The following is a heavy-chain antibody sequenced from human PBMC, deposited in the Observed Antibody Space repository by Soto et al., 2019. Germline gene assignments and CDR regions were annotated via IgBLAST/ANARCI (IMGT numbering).Heavy chain of an antibody. V-gene: IGHV3-23*01. D-gene: IGHD3-10*01. J-gene: IGHJ5*02. CDR2: VTVTGGSA. CDR1: AISFNTYG. CDR3: AGQRSPEGWFDP. Sequence: QAGGSLRLSCAASAISFNTYGVTWVRQAPGKGLEWVSTVTVTGGSAYYADSVKGRFTIFRDRSNYTVSLLLNSLRVEDTAIYYCAGQRSPEGWFDPWGQGTLVTVSS.